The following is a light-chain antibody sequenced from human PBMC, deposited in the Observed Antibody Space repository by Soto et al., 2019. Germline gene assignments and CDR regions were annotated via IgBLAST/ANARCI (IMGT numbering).Light chain of an antibody. J-gene: IGLJ3*02. V-gene: IGLV2-8*01. CDR1: SSDVAAYKY. CDR3: TSYVGNDIWV. CDR2: EVT. Sequence: QSVLTQPPSASGSPGQSVTISCTGTSSDVAAYKYLSWYQQYPGKAPKLMIYEVTKRPSGVPDRFSGSKSGNTASLTVSGLQAEDEADYYCTSYVGNDIWVFGGGTKLTVL.